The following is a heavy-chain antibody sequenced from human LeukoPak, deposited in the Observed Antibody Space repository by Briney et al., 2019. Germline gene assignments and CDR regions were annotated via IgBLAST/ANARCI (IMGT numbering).Heavy chain of an antibody. CDR3: ARDEYSYGSDY. D-gene: IGHD5-18*01. CDR1: GFSFSSYS. CDR2: ISHTGTPV. J-gene: IGHJ4*02. V-gene: IGHV3-48*04. Sequence: PGGSLRLSCAASGFSFSSYSMNWVRQAPGKGLEWVSYISHTGTPVSYAGSVKGRFTISRDNAKNSLYLQMNSLRAEDTAVYYCARDEYSYGSDYWGQGTLVTVSS.